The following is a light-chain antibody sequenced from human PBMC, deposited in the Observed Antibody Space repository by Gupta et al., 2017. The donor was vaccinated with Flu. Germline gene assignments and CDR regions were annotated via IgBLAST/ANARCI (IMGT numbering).Light chain of an antibody. CDR3: GTWDTSLGAGV. V-gene: IGLV1-51*02. J-gene: IGLJ3*02. CDR2: ENN. CDR1: SSNIGSNY. Sequence: KVTISCSGSSSNIGSNYVSWYQQLPGTAPKLLIYENNKRPSGIPDRFSGSKSGTSATLGITGLQTGDEADYYCGTWDTSLGAGVFGGGTQLTVL.